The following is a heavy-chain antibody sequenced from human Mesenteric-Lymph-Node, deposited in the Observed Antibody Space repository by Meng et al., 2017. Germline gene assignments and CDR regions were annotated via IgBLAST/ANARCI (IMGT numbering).Heavy chain of an antibody. CDR3: ARASYGSGSPLGESWFDP. D-gene: IGHD3-10*01. CDR1: GGSFSGYY. CDR2: INHSGST. V-gene: IGHV4-34*01. Sequence: VEAQQGGAGLLKPSETLSLTCAVYGGSFSGYYWSWIRQPPGKGLEWIGEINHSGSTNYNPSLKSRVTISVDTSKNQFSLKLSSVTAADTAVYYCARASYGSGSPLGESWFDPWGQGTLVTVSS. J-gene: IGHJ5*02.